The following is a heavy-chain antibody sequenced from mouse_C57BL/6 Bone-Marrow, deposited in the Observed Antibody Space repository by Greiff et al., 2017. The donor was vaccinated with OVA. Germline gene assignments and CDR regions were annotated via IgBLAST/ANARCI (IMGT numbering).Heavy chain of an antibody. CDR2: IYPGSGST. J-gene: IGHJ1*03. V-gene: IGHV1-55*01. CDR3: ARDDYDEDWYFDV. D-gene: IGHD2-4*01. CDR1: GYTFTSYW. Sequence: VKLQQPGAELVKPGASVKMSCKASGYTFTSYWITWVKQRPGQGLEWIGDIYPGSGSTNYNEKFKSKATLTVDTSSSTAYMQLSSLTSEDSAVYYCARDDYDEDWYFDVWGTGTTVTVSS.